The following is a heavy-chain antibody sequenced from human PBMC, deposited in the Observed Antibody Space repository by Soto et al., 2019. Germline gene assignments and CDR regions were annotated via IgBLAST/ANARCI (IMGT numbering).Heavy chain of an antibody. Sequence: SETLSLTCTVSGGSISSYYWSWIRQPPGKGLEWIGYIYYSGSTSYNPSLKSRVTISVDTSKNQFSLKLNSVTAADTAVYYCARGAIYDILSGFEPPPYDYWGQGTLVTVSS. CDR3: ARGAIYDILSGFEPPPYDY. D-gene: IGHD3-9*01. V-gene: IGHV4-59*01. CDR2: IYYSGST. CDR1: GGSISSYY. J-gene: IGHJ4*02.